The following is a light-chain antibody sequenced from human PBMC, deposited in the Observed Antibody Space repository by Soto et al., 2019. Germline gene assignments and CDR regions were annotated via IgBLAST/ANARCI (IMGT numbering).Light chain of an antibody. CDR3: QSYDSTLSAWV. Sequence: QSVLTQPPSVSGAPGQRVTISCTGSRSNIGAGYDVHWYQQLPGTAPKLLIRSNNNWPSGVPDRFSGSKSDTSASLAITGLQAEDEADYYCQSYDSTLSAWVFGGGTKVTVL. CDR2: SNN. J-gene: IGLJ3*02. V-gene: IGLV1-40*01. CDR1: RSNIGAGYD.